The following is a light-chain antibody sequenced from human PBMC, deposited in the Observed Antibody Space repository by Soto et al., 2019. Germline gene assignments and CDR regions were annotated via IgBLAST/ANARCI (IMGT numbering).Light chain of an antibody. Sequence: DIQMTQSPSSLSASVGDRVTITCRASQSISNYLNWYQQKPGKAPKLLIYAASSLQSGVPSSFSGSGSGTDFTLTISSLQPEDFVTYYCQQSYSTPWTFGQGTKVEIK. J-gene: IGKJ1*01. CDR3: QQSYSTPWT. CDR2: AAS. V-gene: IGKV1-39*01. CDR1: QSISNY.